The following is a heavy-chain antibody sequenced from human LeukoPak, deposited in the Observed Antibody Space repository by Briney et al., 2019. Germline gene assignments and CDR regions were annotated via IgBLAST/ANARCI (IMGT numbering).Heavy chain of an antibody. J-gene: IGHJ4*02. D-gene: IGHD1-14*01. CDR1: GFTFSSSG. Sequence: GGSLRLFCAASGFTFSSSGMHWVRQAPGKGLEGVAFISYDGSNKYYADSVKGRFTISRDNSKNTLYLQMNSQRAADTAVFYCAKALPPDSLDYWGQGTLVTVSS. V-gene: IGHV3-30*02. CDR3: AKALPPDSLDY. CDR2: ISYDGSNK.